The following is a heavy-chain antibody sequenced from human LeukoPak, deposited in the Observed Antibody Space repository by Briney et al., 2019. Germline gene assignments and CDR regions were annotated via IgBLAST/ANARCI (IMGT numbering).Heavy chain of an antibody. CDR1: GYTFTSYD. J-gene: IGHJ4*02. V-gene: IGHV1-8*01. D-gene: IGHD4-23*01. CDR2: MNANSGNT. CDR3: ARVYRQLRPYYFDY. Sequence: ASVKVSCKASGYTFTSYDIIWVRQATGQGLEWMGWMNANSGNTGYAQKFLGRVTMTRNTSISTAYMELSSLRSEDTAVYYCARVYRQLRPYYFDYWGQGTLVTVSS.